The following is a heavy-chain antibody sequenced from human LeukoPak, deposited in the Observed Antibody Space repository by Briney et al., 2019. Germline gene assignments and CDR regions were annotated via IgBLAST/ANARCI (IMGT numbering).Heavy chain of an antibody. CDR1: GFTFSSYG. Sequence: GGSLRLSCAASGFTFSSYGMHWDRQAPGKGLEWVAVISYDGSNKYYADSVKGRFTISRDTSKNTLFLQMNSLRAEDTALYFCARRLSLRFDAFAVWGPGTVVTVSS. V-gene: IGHV3-30*03. J-gene: IGHJ3*01. CDR2: ISYDGSNK. D-gene: IGHD3-3*01. CDR3: ARRLSLRFDAFAV.